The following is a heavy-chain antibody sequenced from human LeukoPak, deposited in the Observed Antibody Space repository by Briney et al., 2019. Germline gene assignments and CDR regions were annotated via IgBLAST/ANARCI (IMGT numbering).Heavy chain of an antibody. D-gene: IGHD3-10*01. J-gene: IGHJ3*02. Sequence: GGSLRLSCAAYGFTLSSYVIHWVRQAPGKGLEWVAVLWYDGINKYYADSVKGRFTISRDNSKTTLYLQMNSLRAEDTAVYYSARDVGSTVRGINVFNIWGQGTMVTASS. CDR1: GFTLSSYV. CDR3: ARDVGSTVRGINVFNI. V-gene: IGHV3-33*01. CDR2: LWYDGINK.